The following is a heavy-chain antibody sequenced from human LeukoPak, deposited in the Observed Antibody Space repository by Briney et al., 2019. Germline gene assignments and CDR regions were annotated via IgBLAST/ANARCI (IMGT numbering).Heavy chain of an antibody. Sequence: PGGSLRLSCAASGFTFSSYWMSWVRQAPGKGLEWVANIKQDGSEKYYVDSVKGRFTISRDNAKNSLYLQMNSLRAEDTAVYYCAKDYDILTGGGTFDYWGQGTLVTVSS. CDR3: AKDYDILTGGGTFDY. D-gene: IGHD3-9*01. V-gene: IGHV3-7*01. J-gene: IGHJ4*02. CDR1: GFTFSSYW. CDR2: IKQDGSEK.